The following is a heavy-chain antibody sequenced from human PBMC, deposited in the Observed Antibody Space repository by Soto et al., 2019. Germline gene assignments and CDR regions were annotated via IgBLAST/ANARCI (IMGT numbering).Heavy chain of an antibody. J-gene: IGHJ4*02. CDR3: ARPDTVRGVSY. CDR2: IYSGGST. D-gene: IGHD3-10*01. V-gene: IGHV3-66*01. CDR1: GCTVSNNY. Sequence: EVQLVESGGGLVQPGGSLRLSCVVSGCTVSNNYMSWVRQAPGKGLEWVSVIYSGGSTSYINSVKGRFTISRDNSKNTVYLQMNSLRAEDTAVYYCARPDTVRGVSYWGQGTLVTVSS.